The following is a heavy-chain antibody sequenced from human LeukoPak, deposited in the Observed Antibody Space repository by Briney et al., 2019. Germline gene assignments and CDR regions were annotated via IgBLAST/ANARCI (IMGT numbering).Heavy chain of an antibody. CDR2: INHSGST. Sequence: SETLSLTCTVSGGSISSYYWSWIRQPPGKGLEWIGEINHSGSTNYNPSLKSRVTISVDTSKNQFSLKLSSVTAAGTAVYYCARVECSSTSCYPDPWGQGTLVTVSS. CDR1: GGSISSYY. D-gene: IGHD2-2*01. J-gene: IGHJ5*02. CDR3: ARVECSSTSCYPDP. V-gene: IGHV4-34*01.